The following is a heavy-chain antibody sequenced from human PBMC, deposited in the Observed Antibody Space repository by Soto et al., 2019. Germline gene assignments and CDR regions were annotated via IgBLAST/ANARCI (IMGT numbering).Heavy chain of an antibody. CDR2: TYWDDDN. V-gene: IGHV2-5*02. CDR1: GFSITTSGVG. D-gene: IGHD1-7*01. J-gene: IGHJ3*01. Sequence: QITLKESGPTLVKPTQTLTLTCSLSGFSITTSGVGVAWVRQPPGKALEWLAFTYWDDDNRYNPSLRTRLTTVKDASRNQLVLTMTNMDPADTATYYCAHSVTLMSTWNYGAFDFWGQGALVTVPS. CDR3: AHSVTLMSTWNYGAFDF.